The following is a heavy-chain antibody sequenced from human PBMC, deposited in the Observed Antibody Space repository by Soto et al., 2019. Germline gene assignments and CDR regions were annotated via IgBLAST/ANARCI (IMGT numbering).Heavy chain of an antibody. D-gene: IGHD3-22*01. CDR2: IWDDGSNK. Sequence: QVQLVESGGGVVQPGRSLRLSCAAAGFTFSSYGMHWVRQAPGKGLEWVAVIWDDGSNKYYADSVKGRFTISRDNSKNTLYLQRNSLRAEDTAVYYCARDYDSSGYPRYYFDYWGQGTLVTVSS. CDR3: ARDYDSSGYPRYYFDY. CDR1: GFTFSSYG. V-gene: IGHV3-33*01. J-gene: IGHJ4*02.